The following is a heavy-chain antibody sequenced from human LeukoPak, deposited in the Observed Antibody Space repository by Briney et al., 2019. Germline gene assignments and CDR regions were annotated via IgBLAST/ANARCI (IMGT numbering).Heavy chain of an antibody. CDR3: TRNEYGDYNWFDT. J-gene: IGHJ5*02. CDR2: IYYNGST. D-gene: IGHD2-21*01. Sequence: NPSETLSLTCTVSGGSISSSSYYWGWIRQSPGKGLEWIGKIYYNGSTNYNPSLKSRVAMSVDTSKNQLSLKLSSVTAADTAIFYCTRNEYGDYNWFDTWGQGTLVTVSS. CDR1: GGSISSSSYY. V-gene: IGHV4-61*05.